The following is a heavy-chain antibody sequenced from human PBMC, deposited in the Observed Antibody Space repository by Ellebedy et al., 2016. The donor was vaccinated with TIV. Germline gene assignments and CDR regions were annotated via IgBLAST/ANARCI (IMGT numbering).Heavy chain of an antibody. CDR2: ISSTGSRT. CDR3: AKGRGGGSDSSAPRYYFDY. CDR1: GFTFSSYA. V-gene: IGHV3-23*01. J-gene: IGHJ4*02. Sequence: PGGSLRLSCAASGFTFSSYAMSWVRQAPGKGLEWVSTISSTGSRTYYADSVGGRFTISRDNSKKTLYLQMNSLSAEDTAVYYCAKGRGGGSDSSAPRYYFDYWGLGTLVTVSS. D-gene: IGHD3-22*01.